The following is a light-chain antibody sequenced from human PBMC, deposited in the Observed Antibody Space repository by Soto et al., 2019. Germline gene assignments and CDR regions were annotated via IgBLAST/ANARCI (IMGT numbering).Light chain of an antibody. V-gene: IGLV2-14*01. CDR2: DVS. Sequence: QSVLTQPASVSGSPGRSITISCTGTSSDVGGYNYVSWYQQHPGKATKLMIYDVSNRPSGVSNHFSGSKSGNTASLTISGFQAEDEADYYCSSYTSRSSSTYVFGTGTKVTVL. CDR3: SSYTSRSSSTYV. CDR1: SSDVGGYNY. J-gene: IGLJ1*01.